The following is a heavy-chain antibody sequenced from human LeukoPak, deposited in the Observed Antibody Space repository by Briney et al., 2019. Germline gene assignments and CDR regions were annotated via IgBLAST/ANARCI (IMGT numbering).Heavy chain of an antibody. CDR1: GFPFNSHH. CDR2: ISSSSNAI. D-gene: IGHD3-22*01. J-gene: IGHJ4*02. CDR3: ARVEDSSGYYGPYFDY. Sequence: SGGSLRLSCAASGFPFNSHHMNWVRQAPGKGLEWVSYISSSSNAIYYADSVKGRFTMSRDNAKNSLYLHMNSLRDEDTAVYYCARVEDSSGYYGPYFDYWGQGTLVTVSP. V-gene: IGHV3-48*02.